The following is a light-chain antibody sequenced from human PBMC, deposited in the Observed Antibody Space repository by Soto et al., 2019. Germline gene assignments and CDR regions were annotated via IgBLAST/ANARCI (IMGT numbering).Light chain of an antibody. J-gene: IGKJ4*01. CDR3: QQFSSYPLT. V-gene: IGKV3-20*01. CDR1: QSVSSSY. Sequence: EIVLTQSPGTLSLSPWESATLSCRASQSVSSSYLAWYQQKPCQAPRLLIYGASSSATGIPDRFSVGGSGTDFTLTISRLEPEDFAVYYCQQFSSYPLTFGGGTQVDIK. CDR2: GAS.